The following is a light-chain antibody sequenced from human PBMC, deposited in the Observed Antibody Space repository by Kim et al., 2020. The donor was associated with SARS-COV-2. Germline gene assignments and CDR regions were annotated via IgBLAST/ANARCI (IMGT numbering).Light chain of an antibody. Sequence: ALGQTVTLTCQGDSLNSQFANWYQHSPGPSPVLVLHGRNSRPSGIPDRFSGSRSGDTASLTITGAQAEDEADYYCTSRDSSSFHVIFGGGTQLTVL. J-gene: IGLJ2*01. V-gene: IGLV3-19*01. CDR2: GRN. CDR1: SLNSQF. CDR3: TSRDSSSFHVI.